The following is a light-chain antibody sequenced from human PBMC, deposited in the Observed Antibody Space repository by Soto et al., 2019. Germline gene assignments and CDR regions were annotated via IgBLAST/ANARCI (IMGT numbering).Light chain of an antibody. V-gene: IGLV1-47*01. J-gene: IGLJ1*01. Sequence: QSVLTQPPSASGTPGQRVTISCSGSSSSIGSNNDYWYHELPGTAPKLLIYRNTQRPSGIPDRFSSPKSATAASLAISGLRSEYEADYYCAAWDDRVSGYVYGTGTKVTVL. CDR2: RNT. CDR3: AAWDDRVSGYV. CDR1: SSSIGSNN.